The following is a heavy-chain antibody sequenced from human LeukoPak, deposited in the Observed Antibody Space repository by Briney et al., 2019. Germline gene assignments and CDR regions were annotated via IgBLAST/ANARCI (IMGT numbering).Heavy chain of an antibody. Sequence: GGSLRLSCAASGFSVSSNHMSWVRQAPGKGLECVSVIYSGGSTYYADSVKGRFTISRDNSKNTLYLQMNSLRAEDTAVYYCARKTDSSGSGDYWGQGTLVTVSS. CDR3: ARKTDSSGSGDY. V-gene: IGHV3-53*01. CDR1: GFSVSSNH. CDR2: IYSGGST. D-gene: IGHD3-22*01. J-gene: IGHJ4*02.